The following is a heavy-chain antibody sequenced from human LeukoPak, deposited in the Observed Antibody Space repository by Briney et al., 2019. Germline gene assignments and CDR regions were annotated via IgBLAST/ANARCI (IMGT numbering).Heavy chain of an antibody. D-gene: IGHD3-22*01. J-gene: IGHJ6*03. V-gene: IGHV4-38-2*02. CDR1: GYSISSGYY. Sequence: SETLSLTCTVSGYSISSGYYWGWIRQPPGKGLEWIGSIYHSGSTYYNPSLKSRVTISVDTSKNQFSLKLSSVTAADTAVYYCARDLIYYYYMDVWGKGTTVTVSS. CDR3: ARDLIYYYYMDV. CDR2: IYHSGST.